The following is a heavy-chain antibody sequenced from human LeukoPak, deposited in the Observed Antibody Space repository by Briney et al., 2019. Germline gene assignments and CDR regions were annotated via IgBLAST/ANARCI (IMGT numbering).Heavy chain of an antibody. D-gene: IGHD6-13*01. CDR2: ISSSSTYI. CDR1: GFTFSSYA. CDR3: ASQYTSSRIFDD. V-gene: IGHV3-21*01. Sequence: GGSLRLSCSASGFTFSSYAMHWVRQAPGKGLEWVSSISSSSTYIYYADSVKGRFTVSRDNAKNSLYLQMNSLRAEDTAVYFCASQYTSSRIFDDWGQGTLVTVSS. J-gene: IGHJ4*02.